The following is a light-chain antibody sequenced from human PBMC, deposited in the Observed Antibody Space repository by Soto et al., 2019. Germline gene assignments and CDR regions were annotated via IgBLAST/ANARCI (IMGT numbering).Light chain of an antibody. CDR1: SSDFGSHNL. Sequence: QSVLTQPASVSGSPGQSITISCTGTSSDFGSHNLVSWYQQYPGKAPKLMIYEANKRPSGVSDRFSGSKSGNTASLTISGLQAEDEADYYCCSYAGSSTSPYVFGTGTKVTVL. CDR2: EAN. CDR3: CSYAGSSTSPYV. J-gene: IGLJ1*01. V-gene: IGLV2-23*01.